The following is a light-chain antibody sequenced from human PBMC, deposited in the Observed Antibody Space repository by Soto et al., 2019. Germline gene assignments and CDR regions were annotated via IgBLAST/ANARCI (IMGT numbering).Light chain of an antibody. V-gene: IGLV2-14*01. J-gene: IGLJ1*01. CDR1: SSDVGGYNY. Sequence: SVLTQPASVSGSPGQSITISRTGTSSDVGGYNYVSWYQQHPGKAPKLMIYEVSNRPSGVSNRFSGSKSGNTASLTISGLQAEDEADYYCSSYTSSRTYVFGTGTKVTVL. CDR2: EVS. CDR3: SSYTSSRTYV.